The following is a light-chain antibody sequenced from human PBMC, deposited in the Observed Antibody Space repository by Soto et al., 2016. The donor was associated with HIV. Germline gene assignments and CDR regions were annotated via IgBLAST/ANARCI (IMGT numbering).Light chain of an antibody. CDR2: KVS. V-gene: IGKV2-30*02. CDR1: QSLVHSDGNIY. Sequence: DVVMTQSPLSLPVTLGQTASISCRSSQSLVHSDGNIYLNWFQQRPGQSPRRLIYKVSKRDSGVPDRFSGSGSGTDFTLKISRVEAEDVGVYYCMQGTHWPPWTFGQGTKVEIK. J-gene: IGKJ1*01. CDR3: MQGTHWPPWT.